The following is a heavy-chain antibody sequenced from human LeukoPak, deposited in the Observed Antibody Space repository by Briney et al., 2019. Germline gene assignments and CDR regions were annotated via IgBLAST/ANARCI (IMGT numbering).Heavy chain of an antibody. CDR2: ISYDGSNK. V-gene: IGHV3-30*18. J-gene: IGHJ2*01. Sequence: PGGSLRLSCAASGFTFSSYGMHWVRQAPGKRLEWLAVISYDGSNKYYADSVKGRFTISRDNSKNTLYLQMNSLRAEDTAVYYCAKQNYYGSSWYFDLWGRGTLVTVSS. CDR3: AKQNYYGSSWYFDL. CDR1: GFTFSSYG. D-gene: IGHD3-10*01.